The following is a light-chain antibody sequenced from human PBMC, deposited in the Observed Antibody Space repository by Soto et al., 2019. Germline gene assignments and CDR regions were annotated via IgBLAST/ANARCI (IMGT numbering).Light chain of an antibody. CDR1: ESIGYY. J-gene: IGKJ5*01. V-gene: IGKV3-20*01. CDR3: QQYVTSPSIT. CDR2: AAS. Sequence: EIFWTQSPVALSLSPGDIYNFSCFHSESIGYYLAWYQQRPGQAPRLLIYAASRRASGTPHRFSGSGSERAFTLAISGLEPADFGVYYCQQYVTSPSITFGKGTRLEIK.